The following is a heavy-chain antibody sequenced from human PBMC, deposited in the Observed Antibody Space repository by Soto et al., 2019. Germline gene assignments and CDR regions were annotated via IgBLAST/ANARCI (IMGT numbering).Heavy chain of an antibody. CDR2: IKQDGSEK. J-gene: IGHJ4*02. V-gene: IGHV3-7*03. Sequence: EVQLVESGGGLVQPGGSLRLSCAASGFSFSTYWMSWVRQAPGKGLEWVANIKQDGSEKYYLDSVKGRFTISRDNAKNSLYLQMNSLRAEDTAVYYCAREGGGGYSYGPTLDYWGQGTLVTVSS. D-gene: IGHD5-18*01. CDR3: AREGGGGYSYGPTLDY. CDR1: GFSFSTYW.